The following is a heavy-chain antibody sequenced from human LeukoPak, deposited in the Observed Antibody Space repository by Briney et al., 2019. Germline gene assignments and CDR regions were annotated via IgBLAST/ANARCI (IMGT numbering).Heavy chain of an antibody. V-gene: IGHV1-2*02. CDR3: ARGGYHY. CDR1: GYSFTSHY. Sequence: ASVKVSCKASGYSFTSHYMHWVRQTPGQGLEWMGWINPNSGGTNYAQKFQGRVTMTRDTSISTAYMELRSLRSDDTAVYYCARGGYHYWGQGTLVTVSS. J-gene: IGHJ4*02. D-gene: IGHD1-1*01. CDR2: INPNSGGT.